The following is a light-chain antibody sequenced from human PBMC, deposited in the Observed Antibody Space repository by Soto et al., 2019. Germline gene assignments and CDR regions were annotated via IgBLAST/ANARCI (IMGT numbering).Light chain of an antibody. CDR2: GAS. CDR3: QQFGGSPPSWT. V-gene: IGKV3-20*01. Sequence: ESVLTQSPGTLSLSPGERATLSCRASQSVSSNSLAWYQQKPGQAPRLLIYGASSRATGTPDRFSGSGSGIDVTLTISRLEPEDFAVYYCQQFGGSPPSWTFGQGTKVEI. CDR1: QSVSSNS. J-gene: IGKJ1*01.